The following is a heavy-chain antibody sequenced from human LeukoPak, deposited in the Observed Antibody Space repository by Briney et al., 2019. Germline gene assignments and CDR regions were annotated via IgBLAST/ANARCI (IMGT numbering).Heavy chain of an antibody. V-gene: IGHV3-30*03. CDR3: ATDRGWFFDN. CDR1: GFTFSNSG. D-gene: IGHD2-15*01. J-gene: IGHJ4*02. CDR2: ISHDGSER. Sequence: GGSLSLSCVTSGFTFSNSGMHWVRQAPGTGLEWLAFISHDGSERYFADSVKGRFTISRDNSKSTLYLQMNILREEDTAMFYCATDRGWFFDNWGQGALVTVAS.